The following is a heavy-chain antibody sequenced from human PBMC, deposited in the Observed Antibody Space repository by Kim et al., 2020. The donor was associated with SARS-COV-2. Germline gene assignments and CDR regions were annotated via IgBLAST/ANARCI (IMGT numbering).Heavy chain of an antibody. CDR1: GFTFSSYS. D-gene: IGHD2-15*01. CDR3: ARESGYCSGGSCWDYYYYGMDV. CDR2: ISSSSSYI. V-gene: IGHV3-21*01. Sequence: GGSLRLSCAASGFTFSSYSMNWVRQAPGKGLEWVSSISSSSSYIYYADSVKGRFTISRDNAKNSLYLQMNSLRAEDTAVYYCARESGYCSGGSCWDYYYYGMDVWGQGTTVTVSS. J-gene: IGHJ6*02.